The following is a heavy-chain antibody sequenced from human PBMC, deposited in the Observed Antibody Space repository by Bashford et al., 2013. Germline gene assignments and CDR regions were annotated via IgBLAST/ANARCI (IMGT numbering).Heavy chain of an antibody. CDR1: GDSISSYY. Sequence: SETLSLTCTVSGDSISSYYWSWIRQPPGKGLEWIGNIYYSGGTNYNPSLKSRVTVSVDTSKKQFSLKLSSVTAADTAIYYCARQRWLQLRSVDWFDPVGPGTLVTVSS. J-gene: IGHJ5*02. V-gene: IGHV4-59*08. CDR3: ARQRWLQLRSVDWFDP. D-gene: IGHD5-24*01. CDR2: IYYSGGT.